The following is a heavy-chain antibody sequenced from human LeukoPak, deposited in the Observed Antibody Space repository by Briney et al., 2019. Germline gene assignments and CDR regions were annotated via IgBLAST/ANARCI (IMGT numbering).Heavy chain of an antibody. CDR1: GFTFSSYS. D-gene: IGHD4-23*01. J-gene: IGHJ4*02. CDR2: ISSSSSYI. Sequence: GGSLRLSCAASGFTFSSYSMNWVRQAPGKGLEWVSSISSSSSYIYYADSVKGRFTISRDNAKNSLYLQMNSLRAEDTAVYYCARETDDYGGNSGRGDFDYWGQGTLVTVSS. V-gene: IGHV3-21*01. CDR3: ARETDDYGGNSGRGDFDY.